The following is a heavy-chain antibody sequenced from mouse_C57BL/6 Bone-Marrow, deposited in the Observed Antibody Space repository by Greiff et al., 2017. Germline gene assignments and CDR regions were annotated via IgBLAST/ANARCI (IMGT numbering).Heavy chain of an antibody. CDR3: ARCPYYDGSYYLYYFDY. Sequence: VQLQQSGAELVKPGASVKLSCKASGYTFTSYWMQWVKQRPGQGLEWIGEIDPSDSYTNYNQKFKGKATLTVDKSSSTAYMQLSSLTSEDSAVXYCARCPYYDGSYYLYYFDYWGQGTTLTVSS. V-gene: IGHV1-50*01. CDR1: GYTFTSYW. J-gene: IGHJ2*01. D-gene: IGHD1-1*01. CDR2: IDPSDSYT.